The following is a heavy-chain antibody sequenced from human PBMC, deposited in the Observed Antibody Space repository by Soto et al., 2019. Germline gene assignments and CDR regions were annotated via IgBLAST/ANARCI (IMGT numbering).Heavy chain of an antibody. CDR2: ISGSGDST. J-gene: IGHJ5*02. D-gene: IGHD3-10*01. V-gene: IGHV3-23*01. CDR1: GFTFSSYA. CDR3: AKDYGSGPGDWFDP. Sequence: EVHLLESGGGLVQPGGSLRLSCAASGFTFSSYAMSCVRQAPGKGLEWVSAISGSGDSTYFADSVKGRFTISRDNSKNTLYLQMNGLRAEDTAVYYCAKDYGSGPGDWFDPWGQGTLVTVSS.